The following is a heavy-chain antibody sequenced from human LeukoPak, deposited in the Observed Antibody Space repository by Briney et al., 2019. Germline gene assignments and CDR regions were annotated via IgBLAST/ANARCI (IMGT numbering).Heavy chain of an antibody. V-gene: IGHV3-7*03. CDR1: GFTFNSYA. D-gene: IGHD4-11*01. Sequence: GGSLRLSCAASGFTFNSYAMIWVRQAPGKGLEWVANIKEDGSVKNYVDSVKGRFTISRDNAKNSLFLQMNSLRAEDTAVYYCARERYGNYNWGQGTLVTVSS. CDR2: IKEDGSVK. J-gene: IGHJ4*02. CDR3: ARERYGNYN.